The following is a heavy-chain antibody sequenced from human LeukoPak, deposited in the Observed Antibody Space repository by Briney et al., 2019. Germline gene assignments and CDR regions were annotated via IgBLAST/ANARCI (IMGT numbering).Heavy chain of an antibody. CDR1: GGSIGSYY. CDR3: ARSSYYYGADAYDI. Sequence: SETLSLTCTVSGGSIGSYYWSWIRQPPGKGLEWIGYLYYSGSTNYNPSLKSRVTISVDTSKKQFSLRLSSVTAAGTAVYYCARSSYYYGADAYDIWGQGTMVTVSS. D-gene: IGHD3-10*01. J-gene: IGHJ3*02. CDR2: LYYSGST. V-gene: IGHV4-59*01.